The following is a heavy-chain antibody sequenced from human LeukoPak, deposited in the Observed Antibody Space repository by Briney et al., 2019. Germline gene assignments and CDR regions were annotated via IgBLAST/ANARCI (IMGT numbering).Heavy chain of an antibody. J-gene: IGHJ5*02. CDR1: GGSISSSSYY. D-gene: IGHD3-10*01. CDR3: ARVLLWLPALPAFDP. Sequence: PSETLSLTCTVSGGSISSSSYYWGWIRQPPGKGLEWIGSIYYSGSTYYNPSLKSRVTISVDTSKNQFSLKLSSVTAADTAVYYCARVLLWLPALPAFDPWGQGTLVTVSS. CDR2: IYYSGST. V-gene: IGHV4-39*07.